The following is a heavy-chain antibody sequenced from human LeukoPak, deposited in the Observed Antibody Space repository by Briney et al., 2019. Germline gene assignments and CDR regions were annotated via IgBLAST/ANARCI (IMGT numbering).Heavy chain of an antibody. D-gene: IGHD3-22*01. V-gene: IGHV3-21*01. Sequence: PGGSLRLSCAASGFTFSRYSVNWVRQAPGKGLEWVSSITSSSTYIYYADSVKGRFTISRDNAKNPLYLQMNSLRAEDTAVYYCARGPDHYDGIAYYSSFWGQGTLVTVSS. J-gene: IGHJ4*02. CDR3: ARGPDHYDGIAYYSSF. CDR2: ITSSSTYI. CDR1: GFTFSRYS.